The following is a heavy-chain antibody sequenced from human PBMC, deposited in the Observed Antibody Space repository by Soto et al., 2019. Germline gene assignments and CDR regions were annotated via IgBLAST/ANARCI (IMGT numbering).Heavy chain of an antibody. CDR3: ARGSIGYPEVPYYFDC. D-gene: IGHD3-22*01. CDR2: IIPILGIA. CDR1: GGTFSSYT. V-gene: IGHV1-69*02. J-gene: IGHJ4*02. Sequence: QVPLVQSGAEVKKPGSSVKVSCKASGGTFSSYTISWVRQAPGQGLEWMGRIIPILGIANYAQKFQGRVTITADKYTSTAYMGLSSLRSEDRAVYYCARGSIGYPEVPYYFDCWGLGTLVTVSS.